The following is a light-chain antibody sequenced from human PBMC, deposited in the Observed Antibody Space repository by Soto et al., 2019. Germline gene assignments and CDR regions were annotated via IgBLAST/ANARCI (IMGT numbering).Light chain of an antibody. Sequence: EIVLTQSPGTLSLSPGERATLSCRASQSVSSSYLAWYQQKPGQAPRPLTYGESTRDTGIPDRFSGSGSGTDFTLTISRLEPEDFAVYYCQQYGSSPLYTFGQGTKLEIK. CDR1: QSVSSSY. CDR2: GES. J-gene: IGKJ2*01. V-gene: IGKV3-20*01. CDR3: QQYGSSPLYT.